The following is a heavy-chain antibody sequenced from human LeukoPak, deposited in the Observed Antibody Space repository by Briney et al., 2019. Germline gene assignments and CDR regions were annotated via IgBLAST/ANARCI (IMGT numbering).Heavy chain of an antibody. CDR1: GGSISSGDYY. CDR2: IYYSGST. D-gene: IGHD3-10*01. Sequence: SETLSLTCTVSGGSISSGDYYWSWIRQPPGKGLEWIGYIYYSGSTYYNPSLKSRVTISVDTSKNQFSLKLSSVTAADTAVYYCARAHPITMVRGAQPFDPWGQGTLVTVSS. V-gene: IGHV4-30-4*01. J-gene: IGHJ5*02. CDR3: ARAHPITMVRGAQPFDP.